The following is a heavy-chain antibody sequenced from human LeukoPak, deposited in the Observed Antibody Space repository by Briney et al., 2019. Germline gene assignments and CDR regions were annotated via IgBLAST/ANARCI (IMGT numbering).Heavy chain of an antibody. V-gene: IGHV3-66*02. Sequence: PGGSLRLSCAASGFTVSRNFMNWVRQAPGKGLEWVSVIYTGGNTYYADSVKGRFTIYRDNSKNTLYLQMNSLRVEDTAVYYCARQGTFDIWGQGTMVTVSS. J-gene: IGHJ3*02. CDR1: GFTVSRNF. CDR3: ARQGTFDI. CDR2: IYTGGNT.